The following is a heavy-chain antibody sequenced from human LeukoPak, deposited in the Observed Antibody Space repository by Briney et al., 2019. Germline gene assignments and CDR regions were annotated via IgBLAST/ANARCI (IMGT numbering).Heavy chain of an antibody. J-gene: IGHJ6*03. CDR1: GFTFSSYW. Sequence: GGSLRLSCAASGFTFSSYWMSWVRQAPGKGLEWVANIKQDGSEKYYVDSVKGRFTISRDNAKNSLYPQMNSLRAEDTAVYYCARHGYYYYMDVWGKGTTVTISS. CDR3: ARHGYYYYMDV. V-gene: IGHV3-7*01. CDR2: IKQDGSEK.